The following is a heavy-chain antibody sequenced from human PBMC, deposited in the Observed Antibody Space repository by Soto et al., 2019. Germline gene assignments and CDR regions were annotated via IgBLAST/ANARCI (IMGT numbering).Heavy chain of an antibody. CDR3: ARYRSWNDSFDP. V-gene: IGHV4-34*01. Sequence: PSETLSLTCAVYGGSFSGYYWSWIRQPPGKGLEWIGEINHSGSTNYNPSLKSRVTISVDTSKNQFSLKLSSVTAADTAVYYCARYRSWNDSFDPWGQGTLVTVSS. J-gene: IGHJ5*02. CDR1: GGSFSGYY. CDR2: INHSGST. D-gene: IGHD1-1*01.